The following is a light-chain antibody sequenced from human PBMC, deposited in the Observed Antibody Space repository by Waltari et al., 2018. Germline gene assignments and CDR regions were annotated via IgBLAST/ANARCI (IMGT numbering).Light chain of an antibody. CDR2: RNH. Sequence: QSVLTQSPSASGAPGQSVTISCSGSNSNIGSNYVYWYQQLPGTAPKVFTYRNHNPPPGVPWRCSCTKSDTSASLAISGLRSEDEADYYCAAWDDSLSVWVFGERTKLTVL. V-gene: IGLV1-47*01. CDR1: NSNIGSNY. J-gene: IGLJ3*02. CDR3: AAWDDSLSVWV.